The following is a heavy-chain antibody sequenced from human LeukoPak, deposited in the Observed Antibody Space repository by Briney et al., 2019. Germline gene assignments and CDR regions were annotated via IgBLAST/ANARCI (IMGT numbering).Heavy chain of an antibody. CDR2: IDYTESA. Sequence: PSKTLSLTCTFAGGSVSSNSYYWCWVRQPPGKGLEWIGFIDYTESANYNPSLKSRVTISLDTSKNQFSVKVMSVTAADTAVYYCARIPVAKTFDYWGQGTLVTVSS. D-gene: IGHD6-19*01. CDR3: ARIPVAKTFDY. V-gene: IGHV4-61*01. J-gene: IGHJ4*02. CDR1: GGSVSSNSYY.